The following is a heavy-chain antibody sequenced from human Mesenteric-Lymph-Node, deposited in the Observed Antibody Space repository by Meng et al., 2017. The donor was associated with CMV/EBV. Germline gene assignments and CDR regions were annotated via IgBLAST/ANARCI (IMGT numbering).Heavy chain of an antibody. CDR2: ISGTGGTT. CDR3: ARVVGDYYSY. CDR1: GFNFSDYA. V-gene: IGHV3-21*01. J-gene: IGHJ4*02. Sequence: GESLKISCAASGFNFSDYAIHWVRQAPGKGLEWVSTISGTGGTTYYADSVKGRFTISRDNAKNSLYLQMNSLRAEDTAVYYCARVVGDYYSYWGQGTLVTVSS. D-gene: IGHD4-17*01.